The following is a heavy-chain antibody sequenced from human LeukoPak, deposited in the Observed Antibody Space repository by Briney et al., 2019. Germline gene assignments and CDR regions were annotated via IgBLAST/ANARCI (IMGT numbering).Heavy chain of an antibody. CDR3: ARDERVSGVGYRYYDFWSGRYMDV. J-gene: IGHJ6*03. CDR1: GFTFSSYS. CDR2: ISSSSSYI. D-gene: IGHD3-3*01. Sequence: PGGSLRLSCAASGFTFSSYSTNWVRQAPGKGLEWVSSISSSSSYIYYADSVKGRFTISRDNAKNSLYLQMNSLRAEDTAVYYCARDERVSGVGYRYYDFWSGRYMDVWGKGTTVTVSS. V-gene: IGHV3-21*01.